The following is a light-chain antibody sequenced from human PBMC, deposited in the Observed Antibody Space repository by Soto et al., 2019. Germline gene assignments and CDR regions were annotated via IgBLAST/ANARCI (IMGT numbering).Light chain of an antibody. CDR2: EVS. Sequence: QSVLTQPASVSGSPGQSITISCTGTSSDVGAYNYVSWYQQHPGKAPKLMIYEVSNRPSGVSNRFSGSKSGNMASLTISGLQAEDEGDYYCSSYTSGSTWVFGGGTKLTVL. J-gene: IGLJ3*02. V-gene: IGLV2-14*01. CDR3: SSYTSGSTWV. CDR1: SSDVGAYNY.